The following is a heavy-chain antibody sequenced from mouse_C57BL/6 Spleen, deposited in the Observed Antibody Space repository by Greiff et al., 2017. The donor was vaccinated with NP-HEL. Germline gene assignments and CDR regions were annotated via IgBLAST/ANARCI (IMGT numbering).Heavy chain of an antibody. D-gene: IGHD2-2*01. J-gene: IGHJ1*03. CDR3: ARSGYGYDGYWYFDV. CDR2: IYSGDGDT. V-gene: IGHV1-82*01. Sequence: VQLQQSGPELVKPGASVKISCKASGYAFSSSWMNWVKQRPGKGLEWIGRIYSGDGDTNYNGKFKGKATLTADKYSSTAYMQLSSLTSEDSAVYFGARSGYGYDGYWYFDVWGTGTTVTVSS. CDR1: GYAFSSSW.